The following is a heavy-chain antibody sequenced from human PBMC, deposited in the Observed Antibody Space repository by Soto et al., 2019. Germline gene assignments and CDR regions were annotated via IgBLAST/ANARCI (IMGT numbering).Heavy chain of an antibody. J-gene: IGHJ4*02. Sequence: GGSLRLSCAASGFPFNDYYMTWIRQAPGKGLEWVSYISTSGSTTYYADSVRGRFTISRDNAKSSLDLQMDSLRAEDTAVYYCARDVNGPDYWGQGALVTVSS. CDR2: ISTSGSTT. CDR3: ARDVNGPDY. CDR1: GFPFNDYY. V-gene: IGHV3-11*01.